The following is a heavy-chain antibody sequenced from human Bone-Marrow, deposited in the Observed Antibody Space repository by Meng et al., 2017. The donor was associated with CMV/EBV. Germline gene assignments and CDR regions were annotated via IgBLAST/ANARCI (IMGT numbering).Heavy chain of an antibody. J-gene: IGHJ4*02. CDR3: AKDIGHYDFWSGPGDY. V-gene: IGHV3-43D*03. Sequence: GGSLRLSCVASGFTFDDYAMHWVRQAPGKGLEWVSVISWEGGSTYYADSVKGRFTISRDNSKNSLYLQMNSLRAEDTALYYCAKDIGHYDFWSGPGDYWGQGTLVTVSS. CDR2: ISWEGGST. D-gene: IGHD3-3*01. CDR1: GFTFDDYA.